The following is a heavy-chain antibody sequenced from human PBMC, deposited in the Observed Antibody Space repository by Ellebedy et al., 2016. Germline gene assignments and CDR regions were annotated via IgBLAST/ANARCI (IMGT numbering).Heavy chain of an antibody. J-gene: IGHJ4*02. CDR2: IKGDGSSS. V-gene: IGHV3-74*03. D-gene: IGHD3-10*01. CDR1: GFTFSSYG. CDR3: ARAKEGTGSSDY. Sequence: GGSLRLSCAASGFTFSSYGMHWVRQAPGKGLVWVSRIKGDGSSSTYADSVKGRFTISRDNAKNTLYLQMNSLTAEDTAVYFCARAKEGTGSSDYWGQGTLVTVSS.